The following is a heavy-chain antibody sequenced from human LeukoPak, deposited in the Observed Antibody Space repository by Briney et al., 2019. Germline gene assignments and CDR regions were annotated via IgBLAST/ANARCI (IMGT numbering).Heavy chain of an antibody. CDR2: ISYDGSNK. CDR1: GFTFSRYD. Sequence: GGSLRLSCVASGFTFSRYDMHWVRQAPGKGLEWVAVISYDGSNKYYADSVKGRFTISRDNSKNSLYLQMNSLRAEDTALYYCARGGITIFGVVSYMDVWGKGTTVTVSS. J-gene: IGHJ6*03. D-gene: IGHD3-3*01. CDR3: ARGGITIFGVVSYMDV. V-gene: IGHV3-30*03.